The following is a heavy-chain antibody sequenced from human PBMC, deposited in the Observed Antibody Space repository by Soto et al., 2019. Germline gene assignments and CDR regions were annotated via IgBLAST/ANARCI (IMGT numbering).Heavy chain of an antibody. CDR3: AQRRGGSDR. CDR2: IYWNDDK. CDR1: GFSLSTSGVS. V-gene: IGHV2-5*01. J-gene: IGHJ5*02. D-gene: IGHD5-12*01. Sequence: SGATLVNPTQTLTLTCTFSGFSLSTSGVSGGWIRQPPGKALECLAVIYWNDDKRYSPSLKSRLSITKDTSKNLVVLSMTNMGPVDTATSYCAQRRGGSDRWGQGTLVTGSS.